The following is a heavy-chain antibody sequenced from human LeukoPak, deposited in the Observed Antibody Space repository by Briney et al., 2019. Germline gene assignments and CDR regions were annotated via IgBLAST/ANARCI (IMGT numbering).Heavy chain of an antibody. J-gene: IGHJ4*02. CDR1: GFTFSSYA. Sequence: GGSLRLSCAASGFTFSSYAMSWVRQAPGKGLEWVSAISGSGGSTYYADTVKGLFTISRDNSKNTLYLQMNSLRAEDTAVYYCAKAADIVVVVAANTVDYWGQGTLVTVSS. V-gene: IGHV3-23*01. D-gene: IGHD2-15*01. CDR3: AKAADIVVVVAANTVDY. CDR2: ISGSGGST.